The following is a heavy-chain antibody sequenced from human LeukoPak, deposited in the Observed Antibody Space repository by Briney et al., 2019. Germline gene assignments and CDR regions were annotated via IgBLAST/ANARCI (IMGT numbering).Heavy chain of an antibody. CDR1: GGSISSRSSY. D-gene: IGHD2-8*01. CDR3: ARGYTNGVNQEVWLDP. J-gene: IGHJ5*02. CDR2: IYNSGDT. Sequence: SETLSLTCTVSGGSISSRSSYWGWIRQPPGKGLEWIGNIYNSGDTYHNPSLKRRVTMSVDTSKNQLSLKLISVTAADTAMYYCARGYTNGVNQEVWLDPWGQGTLVTVSS. V-gene: IGHV4-39*07.